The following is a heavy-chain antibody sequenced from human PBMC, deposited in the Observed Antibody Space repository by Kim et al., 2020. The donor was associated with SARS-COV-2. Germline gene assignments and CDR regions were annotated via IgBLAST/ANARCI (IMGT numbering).Heavy chain of an antibody. CDR1: GFTFSSYS. Sequence: GGSLRLSCAASGFTFSSYSMNWVRQAPGKGLEWVSSISSSSSYIYYADSVKGRFTISRDNAKNSLYLQMNSLRAEDTAVYYCAREQDRVFFDYWGQGTLVTVSS. CDR3: AREQDRVFFDY. CDR2: ISSSSSYI. J-gene: IGHJ4*02. V-gene: IGHV3-21*01.